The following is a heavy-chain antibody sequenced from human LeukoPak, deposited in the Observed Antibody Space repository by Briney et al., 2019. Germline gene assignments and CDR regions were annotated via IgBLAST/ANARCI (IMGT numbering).Heavy chain of an antibody. Sequence: GGSLRLSCAASGFTFSSYAMHWVRQAPGKGLEWVAVISYDGSNKYYADSVKGRFTISRDNSKNTLYLQMNSLRAEDTAVYYCARDQYYGSGSYYDNSYYYYYMDVWGKGTTVTVSS. D-gene: IGHD3-10*01. V-gene: IGHV3-30*04. CDR1: GFTFSSYA. J-gene: IGHJ6*03. CDR3: ARDQYYGSGSYYDNSYYYYYMDV. CDR2: ISYDGSNK.